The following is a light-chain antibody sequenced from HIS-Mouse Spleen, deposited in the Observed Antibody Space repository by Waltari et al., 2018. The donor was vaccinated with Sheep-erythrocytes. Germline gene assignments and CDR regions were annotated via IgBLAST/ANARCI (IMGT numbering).Light chain of an antibody. CDR1: SSDVGSYNL. CDR3: CSYAGSSTPWV. V-gene: IGLV2-23*01. J-gene: IGLJ3*02. Sequence: QSALTQPASVSGSPGQSITISCTGTSSDVGSYNLVSWYQQHPGKAPKLRIDEGSKRPSGVSNRFSGSKSGNTASLTISGLQAEDEADYYCCSYAGSSTPWVFGGGTKLTVL. CDR2: EGS.